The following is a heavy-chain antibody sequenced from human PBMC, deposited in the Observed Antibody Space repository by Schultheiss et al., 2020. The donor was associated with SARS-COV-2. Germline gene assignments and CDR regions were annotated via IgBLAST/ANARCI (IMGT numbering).Heavy chain of an antibody. CDR2: IYTSGST. CDR1: GGSISSYY. CDR3: ARGNCSSTSCYTYYYYGMDV. D-gene: IGHD2-2*01. J-gene: IGHJ6*02. V-gene: IGHV4-4*07. Sequence: SETLSLTCTVSGGSISSYYWSWIRQPAGKGLEWIGRIYTSGSTNYNPSLKSRVTMSVDTSKNQFSLKLSSVTAADTAVYYCARGNCSSTSCYTYYYYGMDVWGQGTTVTVSS.